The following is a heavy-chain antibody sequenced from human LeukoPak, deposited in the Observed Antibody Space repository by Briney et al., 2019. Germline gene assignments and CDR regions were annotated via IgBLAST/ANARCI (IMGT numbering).Heavy chain of an antibody. CDR3: ARDETRQQWLVKLDY. V-gene: IGHV3-30*04. CDR1: GFTFSSYA. D-gene: IGHD6-19*01. Sequence: GRSLRLSCAASGFTFSSYAMHWVRQAPGKGLEWVAVISYDGSNKYYADSVKGRFTISRDNSKNTLYLQMNNLRAEDTAVYYCARDETRQQWLVKLDYWGQGTLVTVSS. CDR2: ISYDGSNK. J-gene: IGHJ4*02.